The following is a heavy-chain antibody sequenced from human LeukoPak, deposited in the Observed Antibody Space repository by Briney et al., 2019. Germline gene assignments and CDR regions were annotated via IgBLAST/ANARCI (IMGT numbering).Heavy chain of an antibody. CDR2: IGTAGDT. D-gene: IGHD5-12*01. J-gene: IGHJ2*01. CDR1: GFTFDDYG. Sequence: GGSLRLSCAASGFTFDDYGMSWVRQATGEGLEWVSAIGTAGDTYYPGSVKGRFTISRENAKNSLYLQMNSLRAGDTAVYYCARVRKYSGYYSWYFDLWGRGTLVTVSS. CDR3: ARVRKYSGYYSWYFDL. V-gene: IGHV3-13*01.